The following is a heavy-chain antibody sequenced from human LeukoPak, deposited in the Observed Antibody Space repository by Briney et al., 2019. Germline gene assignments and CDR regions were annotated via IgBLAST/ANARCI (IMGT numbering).Heavy chain of an antibody. CDR3: AKDFGAGYARGWNYFDL. V-gene: IGHV3-9*01. CDR2: ISWNSGSI. J-gene: IGHJ4*02. Sequence: GGSLRLSCAASGFTFDDYAMHWVRQAPGKGLEWVSGISWNSGSIGYADSVKGRFTISRDNAKNSLYLQMNSLRAEDTALYYCAKDFGAGYARGWNYFDLWGQGTLVTVSS. D-gene: IGHD6-19*01. CDR1: GFTFDDYA.